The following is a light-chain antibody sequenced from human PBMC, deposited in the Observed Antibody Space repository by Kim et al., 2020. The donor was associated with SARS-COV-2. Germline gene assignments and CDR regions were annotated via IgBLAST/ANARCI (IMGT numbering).Light chain of an antibody. CDR1: SSDGGGYNY. CDR3: CSYAGSYTWV. CDR2: DVS. Sequence: GQAVTLSCIETSSDGGGYNYVYWYQNHPGKAPNHMIYDVSKRPSGVPDRYSGSKSDNAASLTISELQAEDEADYSCCSYAGSYTWVFGGGTQLTVL. V-gene: IGLV2-11*01. J-gene: IGLJ3*02.